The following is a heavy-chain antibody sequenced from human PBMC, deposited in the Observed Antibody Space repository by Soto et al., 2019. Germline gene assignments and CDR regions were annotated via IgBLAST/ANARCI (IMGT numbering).Heavy chain of an antibody. CDR2: IYYSGST. Sequence: SETLSLTCTVSGGSISSYYWSWIRQPPGKGLEWIGYIYYSGSTNYNPSLKSRVTISVDTSKNQFSLKLSSVTAADTAVYYCARDPGYCSGGSCLYYFDYWGQGTLVTVS. J-gene: IGHJ4*02. CDR1: GGSISSYY. CDR3: ARDPGYCSGGSCLYYFDY. V-gene: IGHV4-59*01. D-gene: IGHD2-15*01.